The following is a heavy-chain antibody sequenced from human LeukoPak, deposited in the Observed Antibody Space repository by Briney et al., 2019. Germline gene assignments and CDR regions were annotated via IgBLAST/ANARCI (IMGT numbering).Heavy chain of an antibody. CDR1: GGTFSSYA. CDR3: ARVGDGLNDGFDI. J-gene: IGHJ3*02. CDR2: IIPIFGTA. V-gene: IGHV1-69*13. D-gene: IGHD5-24*01. Sequence: ASVKVSCKASGGTFSSYAISWVRQAPGQGLEWMGGIIPIFGTANYAQKFQGRVTITADESTSTAYMELSSLRSEDTAVYYCARVGDGLNDGFDIWGQGTMVTVSS.